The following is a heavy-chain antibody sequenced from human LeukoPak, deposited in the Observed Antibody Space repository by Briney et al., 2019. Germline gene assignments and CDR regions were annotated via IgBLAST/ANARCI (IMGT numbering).Heavy chain of an antibody. CDR3: ARDRAGGGWGSNWFDP. V-gene: IGHV3-21*04. Sequence: PGGSLRLSCAASGFTFSSYSMNWVRQAPGTGLEWVSSMSRSSNYIYYADSVKGRFTISRDNSKNTLYLQINSLSAEDTAVYYCARDRAGGGWGSNWFDPWGQGTLVTVSS. D-gene: IGHD6-19*01. J-gene: IGHJ5*02. CDR1: GFTFSSYS. CDR2: MSRSSNYI.